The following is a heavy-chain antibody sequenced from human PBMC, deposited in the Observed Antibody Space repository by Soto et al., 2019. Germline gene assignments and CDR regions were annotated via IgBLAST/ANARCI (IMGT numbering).Heavy chain of an antibody. CDR1: GGSISSFNYF. V-gene: IGHV4-39*01. Sequence: QLQLQESGPGLVKPSETLSLTCTVSGGSISSFNYFWGWIRQPPGKGLEWIGSLYYSGNTYYNPSRQSRVTIAVDTSKKQCTLTLRSVTAADTAVYYCARGGGSTFNGVDPWGQGTLVTVSP. J-gene: IGHJ5*02. D-gene: IGHD2-15*01. CDR3: ARGGGSTFNGVDP. CDR2: LYYSGNT.